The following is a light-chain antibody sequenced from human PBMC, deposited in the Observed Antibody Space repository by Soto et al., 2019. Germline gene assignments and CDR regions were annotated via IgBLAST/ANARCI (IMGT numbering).Light chain of an antibody. CDR1: SSDVGGYNY. J-gene: IGLJ1*01. CDR2: DVS. V-gene: IGLV2-11*01. Sequence: QSALTQPRSVSGSPGQSVTISCTGTSSDVGGYNYVSWYQQHPGKAPKLMIYDVSKRPSGVPDRFSGSKSGNTASLTISGIQAEDEADYYCCSYAGTLRVFGTGTKLTVL. CDR3: CSYAGTLRV.